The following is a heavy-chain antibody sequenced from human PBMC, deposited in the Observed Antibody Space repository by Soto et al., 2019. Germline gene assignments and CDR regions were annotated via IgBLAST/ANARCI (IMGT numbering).Heavy chain of an antibody. CDR3: ARDRNYYDANTYYSWFDP. Sequence: SETLSLTCTVSGGSISGYYWTWIRQSAGKGLEWIGHIYISGSTNYNPSLKSRVTMSVDPTTNRFSLKLTSVTAADTAMYYCARDRNYYDANTYYSWFDPWGQGTLVTVSS. CDR2: IYISGST. J-gene: IGHJ5*02. V-gene: IGHV4-4*07. CDR1: GGSISGYY. D-gene: IGHD3-22*01.